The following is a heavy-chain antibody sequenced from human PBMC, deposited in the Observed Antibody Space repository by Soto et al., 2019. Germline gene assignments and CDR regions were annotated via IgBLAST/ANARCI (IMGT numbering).Heavy chain of an antibody. D-gene: IGHD3-3*01. V-gene: IGHV4-59*08. CDR2: IYYSGCT. J-gene: IGHJ4*02. CDR1: GGSISSYS. Sequence: QGQLQGSGPGLVKPSETLSLPPTVYGGSISSYSWGLIRQPPGKDLEWIGYIYYSGCTNNNPSLKSRFTISVDTSKNQFTLKLSAVTAANTALYYCARLWSRTSDYRGQGTLVTVSS. CDR3: ARLWSRTSDY.